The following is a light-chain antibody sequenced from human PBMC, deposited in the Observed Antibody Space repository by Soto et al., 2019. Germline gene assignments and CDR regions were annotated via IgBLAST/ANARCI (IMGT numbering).Light chain of an antibody. Sequence: DIQMTKCPSSLSATVGDRVTITCRASQSISSYLNWYQQKPGKAPKLLIYAASSLQSGVPSRFSGSGSGTDFTLTISSLQPEDFATYYCQQSYSTPYTFGQGTKLEIK. V-gene: IGKV1-39*01. CDR1: QSISSY. CDR2: AAS. J-gene: IGKJ2*01. CDR3: QQSYSTPYT.